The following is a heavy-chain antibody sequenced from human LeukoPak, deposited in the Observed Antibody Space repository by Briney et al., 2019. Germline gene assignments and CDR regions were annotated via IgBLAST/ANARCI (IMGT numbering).Heavy chain of an antibody. CDR3: ARGLCSGGSCGNWFDP. V-gene: IGHV4-30-4*01. J-gene: IGHJ5*02. D-gene: IGHD2-15*01. CDR1: GGSISSGDYY. CDR2: IYYSGST. Sequence: SQTLSLTCTVSGGSISSGDYYWSWIRQPPGKGLEWIGYIYYSGSTYYNPSLKSRVTISVDMSKNQFSLKLSSVTAADTAVYYCARGLCSGGSCGNWFDPWGQGTLVTVSS.